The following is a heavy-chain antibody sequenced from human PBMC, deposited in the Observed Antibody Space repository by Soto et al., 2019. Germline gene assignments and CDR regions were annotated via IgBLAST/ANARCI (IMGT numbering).Heavy chain of an antibody. CDR3: ARGSGSDCYGYCHFDY. CDR2: IRQDGRET. Sequence: PGGSLRLSCAASGFTFTNYWMTWVRQAPGKGLEWVANIRQDGRETFYIDSVKGRFTISRDNAKDSLDLQMDSLRAEDTALYFCARGSGSDCYGYCHFDYWGQGIMVTVSS. CDR1: GFTFTNYW. D-gene: IGHD2-21*02. J-gene: IGHJ4*02. V-gene: IGHV3-7*01.